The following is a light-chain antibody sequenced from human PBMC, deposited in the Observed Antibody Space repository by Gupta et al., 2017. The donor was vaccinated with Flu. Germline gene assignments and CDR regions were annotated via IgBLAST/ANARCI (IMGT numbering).Light chain of an antibody. Sequence: KTARSTCGGNNIGGYSVHWYRQKSGEAPVLLLHDDSERHSGSPKRISGSNSGNTATITISRVEAGEEAEYYCQVWESRHDSDVEFGGGTKLTVL. CDR1: NIGGYS. V-gene: IGLV3-21*03. J-gene: IGLJ2*01. CDR3: QVWESRHDSDVE. CDR2: DDS.